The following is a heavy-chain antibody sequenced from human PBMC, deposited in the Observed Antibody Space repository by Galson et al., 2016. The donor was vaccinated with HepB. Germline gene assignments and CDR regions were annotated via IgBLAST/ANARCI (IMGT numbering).Heavy chain of an antibody. Sequence: SLRLSCAGFGFPFSDYYMGWIRQAPGKGLEWVAYISTSDDYSAYADPVKGRFTISRDNANNSVSLQMNSLGVDDTGIYYCARGMARATNFWGQGTPVIVSS. CDR2: ISTSDDYS. D-gene: IGHD1/OR15-1a*01. CDR1: GFPFSDYY. CDR3: ARGMARATNF. J-gene: IGHJ4*02. V-gene: IGHV3-11*06.